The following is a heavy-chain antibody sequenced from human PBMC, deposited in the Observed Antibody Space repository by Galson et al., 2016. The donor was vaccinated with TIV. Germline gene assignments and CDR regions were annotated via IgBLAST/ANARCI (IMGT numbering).Heavy chain of an antibody. J-gene: IGHJ6*02. D-gene: IGHD3-3*01. CDR1: GYPFSSWY. CDR3: ARQAGRGYGMDV. CDR2: IYPDDSET. V-gene: IGHV5-51*01. Sequence: QSGAEVKKPGEALKLSCKGSGYPFSSWYIAWVRQKPGKGLEWMGKIYPDDSETTYSPSFQGQVTLSVDKSTRTAYLQWRSLKASDTAMYYCARQAGRGYGMDVWGHGTTVIASS.